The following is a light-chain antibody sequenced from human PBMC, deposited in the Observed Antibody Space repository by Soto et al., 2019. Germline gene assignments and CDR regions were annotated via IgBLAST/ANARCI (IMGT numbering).Light chain of an antibody. CDR3: QQYNNYPWT. CDR1: QGISTW. J-gene: IGKJ1*01. Sequence: DIQMAQSPSTLSASVGDRVTITCRASQGISTWLAWYQKKPGKAPEVLIYDASNLQSGVPSRFTGSGSGTELHLTISSLQPDDFAPYYCQQYNNYPWTFGQGTKLEI. CDR2: DAS. V-gene: IGKV1-5*01.